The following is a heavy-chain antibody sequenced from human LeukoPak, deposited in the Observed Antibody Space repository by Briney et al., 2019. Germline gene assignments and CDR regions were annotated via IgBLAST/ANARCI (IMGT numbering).Heavy chain of an antibody. CDR3: ARLSYYYCYMDV. J-gene: IGHJ6*03. V-gene: IGHV4-39*01. Sequence: SETLSLTCTVSGGSISSSSYYWGWIRQPPGKGLEWIGSIYYSGSTYYNPSLKSRVTISVDTSKNQFSLKLSSVTAADTAVYYCARLSYYYCYMDVWGKGTTVTVSS. CDR1: GGSISSSSYY. CDR2: IYYSGST.